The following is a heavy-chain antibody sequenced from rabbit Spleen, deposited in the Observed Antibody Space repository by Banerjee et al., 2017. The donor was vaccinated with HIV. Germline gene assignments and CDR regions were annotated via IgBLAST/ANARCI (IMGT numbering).Heavy chain of an antibody. D-gene: IGHD1-1*01. Sequence: QSLEESGGDLVKPEGSLKLSCTASGFSFSNKAVMCWVRQAPGKGLEWIACINAVTGKAVYASWAKGRFTFSKTSSTTVTLQMTSLTAADTATYFCARDLVAVIGWNFSLWGPGTLVTVS. J-gene: IGHJ4*01. V-gene: IGHV1S40*01. CDR2: INAVTGKA. CDR1: GFSFSNKAV. CDR3: ARDLVAVIGWNFSL.